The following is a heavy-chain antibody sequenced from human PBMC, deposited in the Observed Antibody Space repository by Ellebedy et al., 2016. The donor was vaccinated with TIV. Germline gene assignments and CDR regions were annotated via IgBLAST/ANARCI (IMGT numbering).Heavy chain of an antibody. J-gene: IGHJ4*02. CDR1: GFTFSRYW. D-gene: IGHD3-9*01. CDR2: TKTDGGEI. Sequence: GESLKISCAASGFTFSRYWMSWVRQAPGKGLEWVANTKTDGGEIYYVDSVKGRFTVSRDNAKNSLSLQMNSLRAEDTAVYYCAREGTGIFDWWGQGTLVTVSS. V-gene: IGHV3-7*03. CDR3: AREGTGIFDW.